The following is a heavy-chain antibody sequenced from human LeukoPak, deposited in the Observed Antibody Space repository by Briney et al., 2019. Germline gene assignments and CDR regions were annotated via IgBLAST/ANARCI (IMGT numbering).Heavy chain of an antibody. D-gene: IGHD3-22*01. CDR3: AKGGYYDSSGPRAFDI. Sequence: PGRSLRLSCAASGFTFSSYGMHWVRQAPGKGLELVAVIWYDGSNKYYADSVKGRFTISRDNSKNTLYLQMNSLRAEDTAVYYCAKGGYYDSSGPRAFDIWGQGTMVTVSS. CDR2: IWYDGSNK. V-gene: IGHV3-33*06. CDR1: GFTFSSYG. J-gene: IGHJ3*02.